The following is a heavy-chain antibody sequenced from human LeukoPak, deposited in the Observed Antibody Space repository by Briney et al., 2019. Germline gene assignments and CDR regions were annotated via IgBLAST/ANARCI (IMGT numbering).Heavy chain of an antibody. CDR2: VYRSGTT. CDR3: ARENWVFDY. CDR1: GYSISSGYH. J-gene: IGHJ4*02. D-gene: IGHD7-27*01. Sequence: SETLSLTCVVSGYSISSGYHWGWIRQPTGKGLEWIGSVYRSGTTYYDPSLKSRVTISVDTSKNQISLKVRSVTAADTAMYYCARENWVFDYWGQGILVTVSS. V-gene: IGHV4-38-2*02.